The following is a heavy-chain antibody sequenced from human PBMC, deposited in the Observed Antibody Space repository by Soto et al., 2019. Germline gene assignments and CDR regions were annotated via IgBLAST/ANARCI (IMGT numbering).Heavy chain of an antibody. CDR2: ISGSGGST. J-gene: IGHJ4*02. Sequence: EVQLLESGGGLVQPGGSLRLSCAASGFTFSSYAMSWVRQAPGKGLEWVSAISGSGGSTYYADSVKGRFTISRDNSKITLYLQMNSLRAEDTAVYYCAKDPMLKGRGYNWNYAQFDYWGQGTLVTVSS. D-gene: IGHD1-7*01. V-gene: IGHV3-23*01. CDR1: GFTFSSYA. CDR3: AKDPMLKGRGYNWNYAQFDY.